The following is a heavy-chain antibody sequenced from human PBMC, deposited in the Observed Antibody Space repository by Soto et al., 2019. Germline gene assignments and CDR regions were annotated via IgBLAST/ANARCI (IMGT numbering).Heavy chain of an antibody. J-gene: IGHJ6*03. V-gene: IGHV1-8*01. Sequence: ASVKVSCKASGYTFTSYDINWVRQATGQGLEWTGWMNPNSGNTGYAQKFQGRVTMTRNTSISTAYMELSSLRSEDTAVYYCARGIYYYYYMDVWGKGTTVTVSS. CDR2: MNPNSGNT. CDR3: ARGIYYYYYMDV. CDR1: GYTFTSYD.